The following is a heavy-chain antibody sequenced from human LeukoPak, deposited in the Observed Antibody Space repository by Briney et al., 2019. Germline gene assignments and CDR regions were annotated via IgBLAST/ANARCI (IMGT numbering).Heavy chain of an antibody. CDR2: IYYDGTT. CDR1: GSSISNFY. Sequence: PSETLSLTCAVSGSSISNFYWTWIRQPPGKGLEYIGYIYYDGTTDYNPSLKSRVTISLDTSKNQFSLRLTSVTAADTAVYYCASPSPGFDPWGQGTLVTVSS. V-gene: IGHV4-59*12. CDR3: ASPSPGFDP. J-gene: IGHJ5*02.